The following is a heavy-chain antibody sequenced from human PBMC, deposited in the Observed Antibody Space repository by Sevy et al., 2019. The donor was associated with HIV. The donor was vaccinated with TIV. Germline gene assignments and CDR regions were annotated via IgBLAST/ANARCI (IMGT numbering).Heavy chain of an antibody. V-gene: IGHV3-30-3*01. CDR3: ARDRWGSSSPLDY. D-gene: IGHD6-6*01. Sequence: GGSLRLSCAASGFTFSSYAMHWVRQAPGKGLEWVAVISYDGSNKYYADSVKGRFTISRDNSKNTLYLQMNSLRAEDTAVYYWARDRWGSSSPLDYWGQGTLVTVSS. CDR1: GFTFSSYA. CDR2: ISYDGSNK. J-gene: IGHJ4*02.